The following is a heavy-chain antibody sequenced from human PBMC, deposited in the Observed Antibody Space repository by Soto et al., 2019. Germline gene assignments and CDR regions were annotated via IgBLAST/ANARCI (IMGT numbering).Heavy chain of an antibody. CDR1: VASFTSYT. CDR3: AAACCADGCSILGWYFNF. D-gene: IGHD2-21*02. V-gene: IGHV1-69*02. Sequence: QVQLVQSGAEVKKPGSSVKVSCKSSVASFTSYTFSWVRQAPGQGLEWLGRIIPIFDVPNYAQDFQGRVTITADNSTSTAYVVLSSLGFEVTAVYFCAAACCADGCSILGWYFNFWGQGTLVTVSS. CDR2: IIPIFDVP. J-gene: IGHJ4*02.